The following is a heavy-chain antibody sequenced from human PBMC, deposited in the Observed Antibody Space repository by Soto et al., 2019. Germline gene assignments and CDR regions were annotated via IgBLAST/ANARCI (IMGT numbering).Heavy chain of an antibody. CDR2: IYTSGST. Sequence: SETLSLTCTVSGGSISSYYWSWIRQPAGKGLEWIGRIYTSGSTNYNPSLKSRVTMSVDTSKNQFSLKLSSVTAADTAVYYCASWHRSYSHRGAFDIWGQGTMVTVSS. CDR3: ASWHRSYSHRGAFDI. V-gene: IGHV4-4*07. CDR1: GGSISSYY. J-gene: IGHJ3*02. D-gene: IGHD1-26*01.